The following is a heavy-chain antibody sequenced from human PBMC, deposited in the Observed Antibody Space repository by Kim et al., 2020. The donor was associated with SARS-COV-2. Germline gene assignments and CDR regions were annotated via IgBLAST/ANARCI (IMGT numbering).Heavy chain of an antibody. D-gene: IGHD3-22*01. Sequence: SETLSLTCTVSGGSISSYYWSWIRQPPGKVLEWIGYIYYSGSTNYNPSLKSRVTISVDTSKNQFSLKLSSVTAADTAVYYCARVMIVVGEYYYYGMDVWGQGTTVTVSS. CDR3: ARVMIVVGEYYYYGMDV. CDR2: IYYSGST. J-gene: IGHJ6*02. CDR1: GGSISSYY. V-gene: IGHV4-59*13.